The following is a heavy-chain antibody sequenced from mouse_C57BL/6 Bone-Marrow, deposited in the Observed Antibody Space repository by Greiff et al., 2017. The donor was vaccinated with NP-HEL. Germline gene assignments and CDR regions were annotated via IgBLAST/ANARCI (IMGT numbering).Heavy chain of an antibody. D-gene: IGHD5-1*01. Sequence: KQSGAELVRPGSSVKLSCKDSYFAFMASAMHWVKQRPGHGLEWIGSFTMYSDATEYSENFKGKATLTAYTSSSTAYMELISLTSDDSAVYYCARYLYYYAMDYWGKGTSVTVSS. V-gene: IGHV1-49*01. J-gene: IGHJ4*01. CDR3: ARYLYYYAMDY. CDR1: YFAFMASA. CDR2: FTMYSDAT.